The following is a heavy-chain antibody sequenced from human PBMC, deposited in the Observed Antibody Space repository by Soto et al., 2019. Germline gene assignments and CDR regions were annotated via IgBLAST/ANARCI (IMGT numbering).Heavy chain of an antibody. Sequence: EVQLVESGGGLVQPGGSLRLSCAASGFTFSSYWMSWVRKAPGKELEWVANIKQDGSEKYYVDSVKGRFTISRDTAKNSLYLQMNSLRAEDTAVYYCARDGDYYDSSGYYYWGQGTLVTVSS. J-gene: IGHJ4*02. V-gene: IGHV3-7*01. CDR1: GFTFSSYW. CDR2: IKQDGSEK. CDR3: ARDGDYYDSSGYYY. D-gene: IGHD3-22*01.